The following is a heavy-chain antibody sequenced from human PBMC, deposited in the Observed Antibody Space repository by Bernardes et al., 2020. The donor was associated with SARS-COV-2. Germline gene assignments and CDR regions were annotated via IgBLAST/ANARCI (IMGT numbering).Heavy chain of an antibody. D-gene: IGHD4-4*01. CDR3: ARGVSEYTNYYFDS. Sequence: ASAKVSCKASGYTFTSYDINWVRQATGQGLEWMGWMNPNSGNTGFAQKFQGRVTMTWSTSISTAYMELSSLRSEDTAVYYCARGVSEYTNYYFDSWGQGTLVTVSS. V-gene: IGHV1-8*01. CDR2: MNPNSGNT. CDR1: GYTFTSYD. J-gene: IGHJ4*02.